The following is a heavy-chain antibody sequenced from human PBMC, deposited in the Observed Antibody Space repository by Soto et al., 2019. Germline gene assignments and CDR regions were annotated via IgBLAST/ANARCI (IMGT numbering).Heavy chain of an antibody. D-gene: IGHD5-18*01. J-gene: IGHJ6*02. Sequence: QVQLVQSGAEVKRPGASVTVSCKASGYSFTNDDIGWVRRATGQGLEWMGWMSPKTGNTGFAQKFQGRVTMTRNTSITTAYMELTSLRSDDTAVYYCTRWLGYSAGSDVWGQGTTVTVSS. V-gene: IGHV1-8*02. CDR1: GYSFTNDD. CDR2: MSPKTGNT. CDR3: TRWLGYSAGSDV.